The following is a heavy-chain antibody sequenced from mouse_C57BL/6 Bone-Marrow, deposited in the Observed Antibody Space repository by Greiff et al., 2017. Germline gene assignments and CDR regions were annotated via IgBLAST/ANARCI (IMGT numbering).Heavy chain of an antibody. J-gene: IGHJ1*03. Sequence: VQLQQSGPELVKPGASVKISCKATGYSFTDYNMNWVKQSNGKSLEWIGVINPNYGTTSYNQKCKGKATLTVDQSSSTAYMQLNCLTSEYSAVYYCAREEDGNYVHWYCDVWGTGLTVTFSS. V-gene: IGHV1-39*01. D-gene: IGHD2-1*01. CDR1: GYSFTDYN. CDR3: AREEDGNYVHWYCDV. CDR2: INPNYGTT.